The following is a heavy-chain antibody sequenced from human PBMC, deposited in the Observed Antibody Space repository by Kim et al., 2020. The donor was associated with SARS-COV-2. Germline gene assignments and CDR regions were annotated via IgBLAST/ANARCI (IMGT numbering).Heavy chain of an antibody. CDR2: IWYDGSNK. CDR3: AKDLAVAETDAFDI. CDR1: GFTFSSYG. D-gene: IGHD6-13*01. V-gene: IGHV3-33*06. Sequence: GGSLRLSCAASGFTFSSYGMHWVRQAPGKGLEWVAVIWYDGSNKYYADSVKGRFTISRDNSKNTLYLQMNSLRAEDTAVYYCAKDLAVAETDAFDIWGQGKMVTVSS. J-gene: IGHJ3*02.